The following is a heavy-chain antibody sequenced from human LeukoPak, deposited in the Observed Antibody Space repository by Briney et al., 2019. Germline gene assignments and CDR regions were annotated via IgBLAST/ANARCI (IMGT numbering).Heavy chain of an antibody. V-gene: IGHV3-30*18. CDR3: AKDAGMIVVVQYYFDY. J-gene: IGHJ4*02. CDR1: GFTFSSYG. CDR2: ISYDGSNK. D-gene: IGHD3-22*01. Sequence: PGRSLRLSCAASGFTFSSYGMHWVRQAPGKGLEWVAVISYDGSNKYYADSVKGRFTISRDNSKNTLYLQMNSLRAEDTAVYYCAKDAGMIVVVQYYFDYWGQGTLVTVSS.